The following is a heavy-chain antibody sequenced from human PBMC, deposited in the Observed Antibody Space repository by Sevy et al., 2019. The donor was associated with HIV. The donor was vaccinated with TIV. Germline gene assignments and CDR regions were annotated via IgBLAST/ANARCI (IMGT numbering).Heavy chain of an antibody. J-gene: IGHJ4*02. V-gene: IGHV3-48*03. Sequence: GGSLRLSCAASGFRFSSYEMNWVRQAPGKGLKLVASISNSGTNIYYSDSVRGRFTISRDTAKNSLYLQMNSLRAEDTAVYYCARDLPPSATTVAHFDYWGQGTLVTVSS. CDR1: GFRFSSYE. CDR2: ISNSGTNI. D-gene: IGHD4-17*01. CDR3: ARDLPPSATTVAHFDY.